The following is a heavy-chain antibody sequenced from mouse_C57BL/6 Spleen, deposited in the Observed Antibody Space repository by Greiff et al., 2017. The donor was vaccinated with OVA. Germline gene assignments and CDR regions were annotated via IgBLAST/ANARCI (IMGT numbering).Heavy chain of an antibody. V-gene: IGHV1-55*01. J-gene: IGHJ2*01. D-gene: IGHD2-2*01. CDR2: IYPGSGST. CDR1: GYTFTSYW. CDR3: ARERGYDY. Sequence: QVQLQQPGAELVKPGASVKMSCKASGYTFTSYWITWVKQRPGQGLEWIGDIYPGSGSTNYNEKFKSKATLTVDTSSSTVYMLRSSLAADDSTVYSCARERGYDYWGQGTTLTVSS.